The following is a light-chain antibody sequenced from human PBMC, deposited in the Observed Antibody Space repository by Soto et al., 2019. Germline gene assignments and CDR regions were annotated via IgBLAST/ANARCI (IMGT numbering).Light chain of an antibody. CDR3: CSYAGSSLYV. V-gene: IGLV2-23*02. CDR1: SSDVGSYNL. Sequence: SVLTQPASVSGSPGQSITISCTGTSSDVGSYNLVSWYQQHPGKAPKLMIYEVSKRPSGVSNRFSGSKSGNTASLTISGLQAEDEADYYCCSYAGSSLYVFGTGTKVTVL. CDR2: EVS. J-gene: IGLJ1*01.